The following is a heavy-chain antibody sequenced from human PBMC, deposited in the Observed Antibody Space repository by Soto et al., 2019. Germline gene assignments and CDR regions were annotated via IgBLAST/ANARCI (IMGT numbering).Heavy chain of an antibody. Sequence: AAVKVSCKASGYTFTSYGISWVRQAPGQGLEWMGWISAYNGNTNYAQKLQGRVTMTTDTSTSTAYVELRSLRSDDTAVYYCARENIAVAGKFEYWGQGTLVTVSS. V-gene: IGHV1-18*04. D-gene: IGHD6-19*01. CDR3: ARENIAVAGKFEY. CDR2: ISAYNGNT. J-gene: IGHJ4*02. CDR1: GYTFTSYG.